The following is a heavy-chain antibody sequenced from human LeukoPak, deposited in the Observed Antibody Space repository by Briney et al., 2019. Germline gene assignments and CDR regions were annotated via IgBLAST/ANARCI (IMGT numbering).Heavy chain of an antibody. J-gene: IGHJ4*02. CDR1: GGSISSGDYY. CDR2: IYHSGST. CDR3: ARDPPAVAGYYFDY. D-gene: IGHD6-19*01. V-gene: IGHV4-39*07. Sequence: TPSETLSLTCTVSGGSISSGDYYWSWIRQPPGKGLEWIGSIYHSGSTYYNPSLKSRVTISVDTSKNQFSLKLSSMTAADTAVYYCARDPPAVAGYYFDYWGQGILVTISS.